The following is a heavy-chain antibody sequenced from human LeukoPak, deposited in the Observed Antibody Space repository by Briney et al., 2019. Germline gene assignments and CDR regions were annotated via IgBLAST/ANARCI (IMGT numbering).Heavy chain of an antibody. CDR2: INPSGGST. J-gene: IGHJ6*03. V-gene: IGHV1-46*01. D-gene: IGHD5-18*01. Sequence: PGASVKVSCKASGYTFTSYYMHWVRQAPGQGLEWMGIINPSGGSTSYAQKFQGRVTMTRDTSTSTVYMELSSLRSEDTAVYYCARLCPMDTAMVTFYYYMDVWGKGTTVTVSS. CDR1: GYTFTSYY. CDR3: ARLCPMDTAMVTFYYYMDV.